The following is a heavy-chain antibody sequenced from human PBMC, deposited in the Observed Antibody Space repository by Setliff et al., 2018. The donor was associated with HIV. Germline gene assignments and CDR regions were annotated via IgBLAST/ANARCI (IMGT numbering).Heavy chain of an antibody. Sequence: PGESLKISCKGSGYSFTSNWSGWVRQMPGKGLEWMGIIHPVDSDTRYSPSFQGQVTISADTSISTADLQWSTLKASDTAIYYCARHRHTAARTLDAFDIWGQGTVVTVSS. V-gene: IGHV5-51*01. CDR1: GYSFTSNW. D-gene: IGHD6-6*01. J-gene: IGHJ3*02. CDR2: IHPVDSDT. CDR3: ARHRHTAARTLDAFDI.